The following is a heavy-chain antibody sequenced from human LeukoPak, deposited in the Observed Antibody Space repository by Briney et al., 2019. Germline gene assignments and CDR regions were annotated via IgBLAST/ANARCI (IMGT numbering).Heavy chain of an antibody. Sequence: GRSLRLSCAASGFTFSSYEMNWVRQAPGKGLEWVSYISSSGSTIYYADSVKGRFTISRDNAKNSLYLQMNSLTAEDTAVYYCARESVATDFDYWGQGTLVTVSS. CDR3: ARESVATDFDY. D-gene: IGHD5-12*01. V-gene: IGHV3-48*03. J-gene: IGHJ4*02. CDR1: GFTFSSYE. CDR2: ISSSGSTI.